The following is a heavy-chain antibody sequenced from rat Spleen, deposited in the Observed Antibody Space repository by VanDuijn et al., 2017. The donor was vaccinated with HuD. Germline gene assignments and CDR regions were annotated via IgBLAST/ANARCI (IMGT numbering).Heavy chain of an antibody. V-gene: IGHV5-7*01. CDR2: ISCDGSST. J-gene: IGHJ3*01. Sequence: EVQLVESGGGLVQPGRSLKLSCAASGFTFSDYNMAWVRQAPKKGLEWVATISCDGSSTYYRDSVRGRFTISRDNAKSTLYLQMDSLRSEDTATYYCARQDTSGYSNWFTYWGQGTLVTVSS. D-gene: IGHD4-3*01. CDR3: ARQDTSGYSNWFTY. CDR1: GFTFSDYN.